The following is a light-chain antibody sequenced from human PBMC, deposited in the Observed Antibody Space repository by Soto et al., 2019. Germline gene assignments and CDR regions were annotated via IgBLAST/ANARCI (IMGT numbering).Light chain of an antibody. Sequence: DIQLTQSPSSLSSSVGDRVTITCRASQTVLSSLNWYQQKPGQAPQLLIYATTHLQSGVPSRFSGSGSGTAFTITVSSLHPEDFATYFWQQNDNNPPYTVGQGTKLEIK. CDR2: ATT. V-gene: IGKV1-39*01. CDR1: QTVLSS. J-gene: IGKJ2*01. CDR3: QQNDNNPPYT.